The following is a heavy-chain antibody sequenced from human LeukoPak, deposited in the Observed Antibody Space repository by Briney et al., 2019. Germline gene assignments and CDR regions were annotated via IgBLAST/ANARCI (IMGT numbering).Heavy chain of an antibody. CDR2: ISSSSSYI. V-gene: IGHV3-21*01. CDR3: ARLYSSSWYNWFDP. J-gene: IGHJ5*02. D-gene: IGHD6-13*01. Sequence: GGSLRLSCAASGFTFSSYSMNWVRQAPGKGLEWVSSISSSSSYIYYADSVKGRFTISRDNAKNSLYLQMNSLRAEDTAVYYCARLYSSSWYNWFDPWGQGTLVTVSS. CDR1: GFTFSSYS.